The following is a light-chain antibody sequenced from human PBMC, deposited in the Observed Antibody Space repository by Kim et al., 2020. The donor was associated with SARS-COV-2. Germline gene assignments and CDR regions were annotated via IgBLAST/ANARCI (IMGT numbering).Light chain of an antibody. CDR1: KLGDKY. CDR2: QHD. Sequence: VSPGQTARFTCSGDKLGDKYAFWYQQKPGQSPVLVMFQHDKRPSGISQRFSGSNSGNTAILTISGTRTIDEADYYCQAWDSSAAVFGGGTKLIVL. V-gene: IGLV3-1*01. CDR3: QAWDSSAAV. J-gene: IGLJ2*01.